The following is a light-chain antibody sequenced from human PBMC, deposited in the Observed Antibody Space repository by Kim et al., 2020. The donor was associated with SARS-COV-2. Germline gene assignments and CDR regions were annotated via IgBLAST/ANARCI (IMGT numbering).Light chain of an antibody. CDR3: QQSDNLPFT. Sequence: ASLGDRVTITCQAGHDINNYLIWYPLKPGKAPRLLIYDASILQTRLPSRFSGSGSGTHFTFTIDSLQPEDIATYYCQQSDNLPFTFGPGTKVDIK. CDR2: DAS. J-gene: IGKJ3*01. CDR1: HDINNY. V-gene: IGKV1-33*01.